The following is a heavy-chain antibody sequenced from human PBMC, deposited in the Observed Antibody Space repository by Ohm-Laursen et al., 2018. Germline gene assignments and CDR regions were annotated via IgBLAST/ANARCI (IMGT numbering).Heavy chain of an antibody. CDR2: ISPIFGTA. CDR1: GGTFSSYA. Sequence: SVKVSCKASGGTFSSYAISWVRQAPGQGLEWMGGISPIFGTANYAQRFQGRVTITADESTSTVYMELSSLRSEDTAVYYCARDKATMVRASYYYYGMDVWGQGTTVTVSS. J-gene: IGHJ6*02. V-gene: IGHV1-69*13. CDR3: ARDKATMVRASYYYYGMDV. D-gene: IGHD3-10*01.